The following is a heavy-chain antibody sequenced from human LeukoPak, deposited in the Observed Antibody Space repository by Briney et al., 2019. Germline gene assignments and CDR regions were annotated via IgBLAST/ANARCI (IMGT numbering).Heavy chain of an antibody. CDR3: ARSKEKRTTVTTPSFLDY. CDR1: GYTLTGYY. D-gene: IGHD4-17*01. V-gene: IGHV1-2*02. Sequence: GASVKVSCKASGYTLTGYYMHWVRQAPGQGLEWMGWISPNSGGTNYAQKFQGRVTMTRDTSISTAYMELSRLRSDDTAVYYCARSKEKRTTVTTPSFLDYWGQGTLVTVSS. J-gene: IGHJ4*02. CDR2: ISPNSGGT.